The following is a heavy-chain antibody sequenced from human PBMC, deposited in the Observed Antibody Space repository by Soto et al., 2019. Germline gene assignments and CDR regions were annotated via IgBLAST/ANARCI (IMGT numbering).Heavy chain of an antibody. Sequence: SVKVSVKASCYTFTNSGISWVRQAPGQGLEWMGWIGAYNGHTKYAQKLQGRVTMTTDTSTSTAYMELRSLKSDDTAVYYCAREDYYDSSGYLPVRYYFGMDVWGQGTTVTVSS. D-gene: IGHD3-22*01. CDR1: CYTFTNSG. CDR2: IGAYNGHT. CDR3: AREDYYDSSGYLPVRYYFGMDV. V-gene: IGHV1-18*01. J-gene: IGHJ6*02.